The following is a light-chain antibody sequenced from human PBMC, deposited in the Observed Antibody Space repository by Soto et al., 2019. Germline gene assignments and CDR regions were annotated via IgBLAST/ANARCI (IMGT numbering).Light chain of an antibody. J-gene: IGKJ1*01. Sequence: ETVLTQSPGTLSLSPGERTTLSCRASQSVSSSYLTWYQQKPGQAPRLLIYGASRRATGIPDRFSGSGSGIDFTLTTSRLEPEDFAVYYGQQYGSAFGHGTKVEIK. CDR3: QQYGSA. CDR1: QSVSSSY. V-gene: IGKV3-20*01. CDR2: GAS.